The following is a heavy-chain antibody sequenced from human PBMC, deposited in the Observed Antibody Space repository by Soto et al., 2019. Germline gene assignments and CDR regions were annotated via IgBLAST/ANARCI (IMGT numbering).Heavy chain of an antibody. D-gene: IGHD3-3*01. V-gene: IGHV1-3*01. CDR1: GYTFTSYA. CDR3: ARTGITIFGVPRFGFDY. J-gene: IGHJ4*02. Sequence: VSVKVSCKASGYTFTSYAMNWVRQAPGQGLEWMGWINAGNGNTKYSQKFQGRVTITRDTSASTAYMELSSLRSEDTAVYYCARTGITIFGVPRFGFDYWGQGTLVTVSS. CDR2: INAGNGNT.